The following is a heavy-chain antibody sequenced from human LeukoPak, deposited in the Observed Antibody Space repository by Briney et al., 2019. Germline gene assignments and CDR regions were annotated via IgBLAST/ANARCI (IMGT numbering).Heavy chain of an antibody. J-gene: IGHJ4*02. D-gene: IGHD2-15*01. CDR2: INPNSGGT. V-gene: IGHV1-2*02. Sequence: GASVKVSCKASGYTFTGYYMHWVRQAPGQGLEWMGWINPNSGGTNYAQKFQGRVTMTRDTSINTAYMELSRLRSDDTAVYYCAREVLGWQLTFDYWGQGTLVTVSS. CDR1: GYTFTGYY. CDR3: AREVLGWQLTFDY.